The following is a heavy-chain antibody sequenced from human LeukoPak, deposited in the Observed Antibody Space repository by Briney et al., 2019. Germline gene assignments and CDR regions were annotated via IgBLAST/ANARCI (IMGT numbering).Heavy chain of an antibody. CDR2: ISYDGSNK. V-gene: IGHV3-30-3*01. J-gene: IGHJ4*02. D-gene: IGHD6-13*01. CDR1: GFTFSSYA. CDR3: ARGRSARDSWSREVDY. Sequence: EGSLRLSCAASGFTFSSYAMHWVRQAPGKGLEWVAVISYDGSNKYYADSVKGRFTISRDNSKNTLYLQMNSLRAEDTAVYYCARGRSARDSWSREVDYWGQGTLVTASS.